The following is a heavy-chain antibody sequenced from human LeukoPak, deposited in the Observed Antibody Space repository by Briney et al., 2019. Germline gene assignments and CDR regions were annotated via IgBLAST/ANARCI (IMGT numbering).Heavy chain of an antibody. CDR2: VYFSGST. CDR3: ARDIGNHFGGLDHYYYDY. Sequence: SSETLSLTCTVSGGSMSSDIYYWGWIRQPPGKGLEWIGSVYFSGSTYYNPSLKSRVTISVDTSKNQFSLGLSSVTAADAAVYYCARDIGNHFGGLDHYYYDYWGPGTLVTISS. CDR1: GGSMSSDIYY. D-gene: IGHD2-15*01. J-gene: IGHJ4*02. V-gene: IGHV4-39*07.